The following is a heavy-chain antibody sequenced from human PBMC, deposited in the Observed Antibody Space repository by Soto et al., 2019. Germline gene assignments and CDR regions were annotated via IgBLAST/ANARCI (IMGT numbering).Heavy chain of an antibody. CDR1: GGSISSYY. CDR2: IYYSGST. Sequence: SETLSLTCTVSGGSISSYYWSWIRQPPWKGLEWIGYIYYSGSTNYNPSLKSRVTISVDTSKNQFSLKLSSVTAADTAVYYCARDRGSIAARPGYYYGMDVWGQGTTVTVSS. V-gene: IGHV4-59*01. D-gene: IGHD6-6*01. J-gene: IGHJ6*02. CDR3: ARDRGSIAARPGYYYGMDV.